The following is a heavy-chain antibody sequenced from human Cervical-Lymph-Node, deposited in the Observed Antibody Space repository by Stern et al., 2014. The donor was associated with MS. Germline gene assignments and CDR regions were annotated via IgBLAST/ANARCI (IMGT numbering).Heavy chain of an antibody. CDR2: INTNPGNP. CDR1: GYTFTTYG. J-gene: IGHJ4*02. Sequence: VQLVQSGSELKKPGASVKVSCKASGYTFTTYGMNWVRQAPGQGLEWLGWINTNPGNPTYAQDFTGRIVVSLDTSVTTAYLQIRSLKAEDTAVYYCARYAPMVTTDFDYWGQGTLVTVSS. D-gene: IGHD4-17*01. V-gene: IGHV7-4-1*02. CDR3: ARYAPMVTTDFDY.